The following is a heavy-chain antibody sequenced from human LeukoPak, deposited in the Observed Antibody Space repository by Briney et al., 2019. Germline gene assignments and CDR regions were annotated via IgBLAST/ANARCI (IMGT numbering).Heavy chain of an antibody. CDR2: IYSGGST. V-gene: IGHV3-53*01. Sequence: GGSLRLSCAVSGFTVSSNYMSWVRQAPGKGLEWVSVIYSGGSTYYADSVKGRFTISRDNSKNTLYLQMNSLRAEDTAVYYCASELGLGRVWDYWGQGTLVTVSS. CDR3: ASELGLGRVWDY. J-gene: IGHJ4*02. CDR1: GFTVSSNY. D-gene: IGHD3-16*01.